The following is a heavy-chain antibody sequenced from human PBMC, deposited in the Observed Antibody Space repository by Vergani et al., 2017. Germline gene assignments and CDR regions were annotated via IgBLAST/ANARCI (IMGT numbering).Heavy chain of an antibody. J-gene: IGHJ6*02. CDR1: GGPLSSSSHY. CDR2: IYYSGST. Sequence: QLQLQELGPGLVKPSEILSLTCTVSGGPLSSSSHYWGWTRQPPGKGLEWIGSIYYSGSTYYNPSLKSRVTISVDTSKNQFSLKLSSVTAADTAVYYCARQSLGSGHDYYYYGMDVWGQGTTVTVSS. V-gene: IGHV4-39*01. CDR3: ARQSLGSGHDYYYYGMDV. D-gene: IGHD6-19*01.